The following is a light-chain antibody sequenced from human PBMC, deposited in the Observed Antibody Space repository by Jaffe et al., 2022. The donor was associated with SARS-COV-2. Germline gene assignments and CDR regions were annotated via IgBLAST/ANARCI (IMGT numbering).Light chain of an antibody. Sequence: DIVMTQSPLSLPVTPGEPASISCRSSQSLLHSNGYNSLDWYLQRPGQSPELLIYLGSSRAAGVPDRFSGSGSGTDFTLEISGVEAEDVGVYYCMQGLQIPRTFGQGTKVEI. J-gene: IGKJ1*01. CDR3: MQGLQIPRT. CDR2: LGS. CDR1: QSLLHSNGYNS. V-gene: IGKV2-28*01.